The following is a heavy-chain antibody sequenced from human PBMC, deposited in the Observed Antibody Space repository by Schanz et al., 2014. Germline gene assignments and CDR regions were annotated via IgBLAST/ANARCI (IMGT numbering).Heavy chain of an antibody. Sequence: EVQLLESGGGLVEPGGSLRLSCAASGFSFSSYAMGWVRQARGKGLEWVSAISGSGGSTYYADSVKGRFTISRDNSKNSLYLQMNSLRVEDTAVYYCAKGRFGELSAFDIWGQGTMVTVSS. CDR1: GFSFSSYA. D-gene: IGHD3-10*01. J-gene: IGHJ3*02. CDR3: AKGRFGELSAFDI. CDR2: ISGSGGST. V-gene: IGHV3-23*01.